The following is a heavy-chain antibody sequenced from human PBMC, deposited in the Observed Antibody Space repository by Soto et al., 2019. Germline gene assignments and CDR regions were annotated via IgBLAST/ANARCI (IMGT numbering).Heavy chain of an antibody. CDR3: ARAARWLQSRYFDL. D-gene: IGHD5-12*01. Sequence: EVQLVESGGGFVQPGGSLRLSCAASGFTLSSYDMHWVRQGSGKGLEWVFAIDIAGDTYYPDSVKGRFSISREHAKNSVYLQINSLRAGDTAVYYCARAARWLQSRYFDLWGRGTLVTVSS. CDR1: GFTLSSYD. V-gene: IGHV3-13*01. J-gene: IGHJ2*01. CDR2: IDIAGDT.